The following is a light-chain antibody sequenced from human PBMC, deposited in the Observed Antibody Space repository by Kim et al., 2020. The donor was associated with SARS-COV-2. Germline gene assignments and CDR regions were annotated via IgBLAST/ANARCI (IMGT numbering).Light chain of an antibody. V-gene: IGLV1-40*01. CDR3: QSYDSSLSVV. J-gene: IGLJ2*01. Sequence: QGVTISCTGSSSNIGAGYDVHWYQQLLGTAPKLLIYGNSNRPSGVPDRFSGSKSGTSASLAITGLQAEDEADYYCQSYDSSLSVVFGGGTQLTVL. CDR2: GNS. CDR1: SSNIGAGYD.